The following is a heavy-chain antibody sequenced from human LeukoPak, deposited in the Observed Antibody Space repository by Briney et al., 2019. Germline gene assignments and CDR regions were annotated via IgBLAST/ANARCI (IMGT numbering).Heavy chain of an antibody. Sequence: PGGSLRLSCAASGFIFSSYAMSWIRQAPGKGLEWVSVIYSGGDTYYADSVKGRFTISRDNSKNTLYLQMNSLRAEDTAVYYCARPGYSTGAFDYWGQGTLVTVSS. V-gene: IGHV3-53*01. CDR1: GFIFSSYA. J-gene: IGHJ4*02. CDR2: IYSGGDT. D-gene: IGHD6-25*01. CDR3: ARPGYSTGAFDY.